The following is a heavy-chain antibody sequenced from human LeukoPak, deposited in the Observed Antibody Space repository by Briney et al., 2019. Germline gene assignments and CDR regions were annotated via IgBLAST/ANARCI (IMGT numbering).Heavy chain of an antibody. D-gene: IGHD3-10*01. CDR3: ARSEFEAFDM. J-gene: IGHJ3*02. V-gene: IGHV3-21*01. CDR2: INSNSNYM. Sequence: PGGSLRLSCAASGFIFSYYSMNWVRQAPGKGLEWVPSINSNSNYMSYADSVKGRFTISRDNAKNSLYLQMTSLRAEDTAVYYCARSEFEAFDMWGQGTMVTVSS. CDR1: GFIFSYYS.